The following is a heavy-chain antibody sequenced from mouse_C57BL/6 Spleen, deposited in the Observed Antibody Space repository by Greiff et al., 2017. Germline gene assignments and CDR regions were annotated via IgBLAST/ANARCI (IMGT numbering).Heavy chain of an antibody. CDR3: GGEGSSVVTTEDAMDY. CDR1: GFTFNTYA. J-gene: IGHJ4*01. D-gene: IGHD2-2*01. V-gene: IGHV10-3*01. CDR2: IRSKSSNYAT. Sequence: EVKLVESGGGLVQPKGSLKLSCAASGFTFNTYAMHWVRQAPGKGLEWVARIRSKSSNYATYYADSVKDRFTISRDDSQSMLYLQMNNLKTEDTEVDEWGGEGSSVVTTEDAMDYWGQGTSVTVSS.